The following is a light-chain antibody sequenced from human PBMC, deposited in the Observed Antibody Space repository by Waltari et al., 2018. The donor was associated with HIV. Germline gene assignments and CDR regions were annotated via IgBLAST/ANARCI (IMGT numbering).Light chain of an antibody. V-gene: IGLV2-14*03. CDR3: ASFTGDNTVM. CDR2: DVD. J-gene: IGLJ3*02. CDR1: APAFSLSKF. Sequence: AVTPPASVSGLPGQSTTISCTGDAPAFSLSKFVSWNQPHSGEPPLLILYDVDSRASVVSDRFSGSRSDNTASLTISGLRADDEGHYCCASFTGDNTVMFGGGTEVTVL.